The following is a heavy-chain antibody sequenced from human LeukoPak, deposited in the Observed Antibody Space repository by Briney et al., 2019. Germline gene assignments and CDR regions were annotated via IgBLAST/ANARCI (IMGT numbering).Heavy chain of an antibody. CDR2: INHSGST. Sequence: SETLSLTCTVSGGSISSSGYYWSWIRQPPGKGLEWIGEINHSGSTNYNPSLKSRVTISVDTSKNQFSLKLSSVTAADTAVYYCARFWWGAHAFDIWGQGTMVTVSS. D-gene: IGHD2-8*02. V-gene: IGHV4-39*07. CDR3: ARFWWGAHAFDI. CDR1: GGSISSSGYY. J-gene: IGHJ3*02.